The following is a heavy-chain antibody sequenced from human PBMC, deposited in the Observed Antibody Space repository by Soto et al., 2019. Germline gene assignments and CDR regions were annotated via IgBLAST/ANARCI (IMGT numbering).Heavy chain of an antibody. J-gene: IGHJ5*02. CDR2: IIPIFGTA. CDR1: GGTFSSYA. CDR3: ARAPSALDDSSGWNWFDP. Sequence: QVQLVQSGAEVKKPGSSVKVSCKASGGTFSSYAISWVRQAPGQGLEWMGGIIPIFGTANYAQKFKGRVTITADESTRTDYMELSSLRSEDTAVYYCARAPSALDDSSGWNWFDPWGQGTLVTVSS. D-gene: IGHD3-22*01. V-gene: IGHV1-69*01.